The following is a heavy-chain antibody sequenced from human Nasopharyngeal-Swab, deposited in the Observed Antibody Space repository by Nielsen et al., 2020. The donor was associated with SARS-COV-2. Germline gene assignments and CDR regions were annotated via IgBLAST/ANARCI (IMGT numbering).Heavy chain of an antibody. Sequence: SETLSLTCTVSGGSISSGGYYWSWIRQHPGKGLEWIGYIYYSGRTYYNPSLKSRVTISVDTSKNQFSLKLSSVTAADTAVYYCARELSSITIFGVVTRYFDYWGQGTLVTVSS. CDR3: ARELSSITIFGVVTRYFDY. V-gene: IGHV4-31*03. D-gene: IGHD3-3*01. J-gene: IGHJ4*02. CDR2: IYYSGRT. CDR1: GGSISSGGYY.